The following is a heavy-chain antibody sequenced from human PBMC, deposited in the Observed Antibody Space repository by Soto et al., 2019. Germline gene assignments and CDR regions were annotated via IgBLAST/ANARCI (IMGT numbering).Heavy chain of an antibody. CDR2: IYHSGST. CDR1: GYSISSVYY. CDR3: ERDFCSAGSGYPHVELFDS. J-gene: IGHJ5*01. Sequence: PETLSLTSAVSGYSISSVYYWGLIRQPQGQRLEWIGSIYHSGSTYYNPSLKSRVTISVDTYKNQFSLKLSSVTAADTAVYYCERDFCSAGSGYPHVELFDSCGQGSLVTVSS. D-gene: IGHD2-15*01. V-gene: IGHV4-38-2*02.